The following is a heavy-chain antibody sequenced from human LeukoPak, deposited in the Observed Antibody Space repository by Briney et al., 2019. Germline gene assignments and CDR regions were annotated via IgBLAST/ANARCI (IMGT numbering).Heavy chain of an antibody. CDR1: GFTFSDYA. Sequence: GGSLRLSCAASGFTFSDYAMSWVRQAPGKGLEWVSTIDGGARDTFYTDSVKGRFTISRDNSKNTLYLQMNSLRAEDTAVYYCARDPYYDSSGLGGYWGQGTLVTVSS. V-gene: IGHV3-23*01. D-gene: IGHD3-22*01. CDR2: IDGGARDT. J-gene: IGHJ4*02. CDR3: ARDPYYDSSGLGGY.